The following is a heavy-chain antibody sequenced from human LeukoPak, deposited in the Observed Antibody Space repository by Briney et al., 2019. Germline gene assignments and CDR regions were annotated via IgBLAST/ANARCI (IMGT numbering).Heavy chain of an antibody. J-gene: IGHJ4*02. V-gene: IGHV4-38-2*02. CDR1: GYSISSGYY. CDR2: IYHSGST. D-gene: IGHD4-23*01. Sequence: SETLSLTCTVSGYSISSGYYWGWIRQPPGKGLEWIGSIYHSGSTYYNPSLKSRVTISVDTSKNQFSLKLSSVTAADTAVYYCARGASDYGGNSGAVDYWGQGTLVTVSS. CDR3: ARGASDYGGNSGAVDY.